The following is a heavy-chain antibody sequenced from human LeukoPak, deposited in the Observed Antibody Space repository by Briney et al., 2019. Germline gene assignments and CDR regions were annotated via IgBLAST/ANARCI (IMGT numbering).Heavy chain of an antibody. CDR1: GFTFSGYA. V-gene: IGHV3-23*01. CDR3: AKSHASIWNVYDY. Sequence: GGSLRFSCAASGFTFSGYAMSWVRLAPGEGLEWVSAITAGGDSTYYAESVKGRFTISRDNLKNMVFLQMSTLRAEDTAIYYCAKSHASIWNVYDYWGQGTLVTVSS. D-gene: IGHD6-13*01. J-gene: IGHJ4*02. CDR2: ITAGGDST.